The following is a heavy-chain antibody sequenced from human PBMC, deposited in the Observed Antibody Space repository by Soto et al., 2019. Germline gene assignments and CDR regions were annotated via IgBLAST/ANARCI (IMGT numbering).Heavy chain of an antibody. J-gene: IGHJ6*02. D-gene: IGHD3-22*01. CDR3: AKDLYYYDSSGYYYDYYYYYGMDV. CDR2: ISYDGSNK. CDR1: GFTFSSYG. V-gene: IGHV3-30*18. Sequence: QVQLVESGGGVVQPGRSLRLSCAASGFTFSSYGMHWVRQAPGKGLEWVAVISYDGSNKYYADSVKGRFTISRDNSKNTLYLQMNSLRAEDTAVYYCAKDLYYYDSSGYYYDYYYYYGMDVWGQGTTVTVSS.